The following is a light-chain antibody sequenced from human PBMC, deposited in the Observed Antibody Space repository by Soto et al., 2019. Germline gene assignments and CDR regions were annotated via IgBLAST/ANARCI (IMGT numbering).Light chain of an antibody. V-gene: IGKV1-39*01. Sequence: SLNESVEDRVIITCRASQSISNHLNWYQQKPGKAPKLLIFAASSLQSGVPSRFSGSRSGPDFTLTISSLQPEDFATYYCQQSYSSPPTFGQGTKVDIK. CDR2: AAS. CDR3: QQSYSSPPT. J-gene: IGKJ1*01. CDR1: QSISNH.